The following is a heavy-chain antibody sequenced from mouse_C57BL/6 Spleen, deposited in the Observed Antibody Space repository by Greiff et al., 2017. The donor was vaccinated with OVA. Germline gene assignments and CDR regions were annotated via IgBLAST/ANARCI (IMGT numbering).Heavy chain of an antibody. V-gene: IGHV1-69*01. CDR3: ARISYGNYNAMDY. Sequence: VQIKQFGAELVMPGASVKLSCKASGYTFTSYWMHWVKQRPGQGLEWIGEIDPSDSYTNYNQKFKGKSTLTVDKSSSTAYMQLSSLTSEDSAVYYCARISYGNYNAMDYWGQGTSVTVSS. CDR2: IDPSDSYT. J-gene: IGHJ4*01. CDR1: GYTFTSYW. D-gene: IGHD2-1*01.